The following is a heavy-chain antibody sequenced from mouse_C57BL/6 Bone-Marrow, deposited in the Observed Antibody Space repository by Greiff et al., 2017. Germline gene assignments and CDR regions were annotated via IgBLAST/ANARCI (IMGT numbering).Heavy chain of an antibody. CDR2: ILPGSGST. D-gene: IGHD3-2*02. CDR3: ARGGTAQATYYAMDY. Sequence: VQLQQSGAELMKPGASVKLSCKATGYTFTGYWIEWVKQRPGHGLEWIGEILPGSGSTNYNEKFKGKATFTADTSSNTAYMQLSSLTTEDSAIDYCARGGTAQATYYAMDYWGQGTSVTVSS. CDR1: GYTFTGYW. J-gene: IGHJ4*01. V-gene: IGHV1-9*01.